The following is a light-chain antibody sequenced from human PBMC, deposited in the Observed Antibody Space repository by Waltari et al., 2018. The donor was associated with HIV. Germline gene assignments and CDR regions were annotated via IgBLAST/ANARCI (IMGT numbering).Light chain of an antibody. J-gene: IGLJ2*01. CDR1: SSDIGNYKY. V-gene: IGLV2-14*01. CDR3: SSDTDSSVI. Sequence: QSALTQPASVSGSPGQSITISCTGASSDIGNYKYVSWYQHHPGIAPKLIIYEDNNRPSGVSNRFSGSKAGRTASLTISGLQAEDESDYYCSSDTDSSVIFGGGTKVTVL. CDR2: EDN.